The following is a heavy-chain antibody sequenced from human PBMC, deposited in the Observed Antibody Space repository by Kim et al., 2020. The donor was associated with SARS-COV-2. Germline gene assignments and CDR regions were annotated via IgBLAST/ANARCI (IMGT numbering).Heavy chain of an antibody. V-gene: IGHV5-51*01. J-gene: IGHJ4*02. D-gene: IGHD2-21*01. CDR3: ARQEVGGNSFDY. Sequence: RYSPSFQGQVTISADKSISTAYLQWSSLKASDTAMYYCARQEVGGNSFDYWGQGTLVTVSS.